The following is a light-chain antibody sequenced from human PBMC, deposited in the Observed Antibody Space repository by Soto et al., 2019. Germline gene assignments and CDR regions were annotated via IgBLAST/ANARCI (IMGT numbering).Light chain of an antibody. CDR2: EVS. CDR3: CSYAGSSTYV. Sequence: LTQPASVSGSPGQSITISCTGTSSDVGAYNYVSWYQQHPGKPPQLIIYEVSDRPSGVSNRFYGSKSGNTASLTVSGLQAEDEADYYCCSYAGSSTYVFGTGTKVTVL. J-gene: IGLJ1*01. V-gene: IGLV2-23*02. CDR1: SSDVGAYNY.